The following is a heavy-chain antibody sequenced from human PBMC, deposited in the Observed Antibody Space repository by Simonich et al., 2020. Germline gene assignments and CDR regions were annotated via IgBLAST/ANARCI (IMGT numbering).Heavy chain of an antibody. D-gene: IGHD3-9*01. V-gene: IGHV4-34*01. J-gene: IGHJ5*02. CDR1: GGSFSGYY. Sequence: QVQLQQWGAGLLKPSETLSLTCAVYGGSFSGYYWSWFRQPPGKGLEWIGEINHREITNYTHSLKSRGTISVETSKNQFSLKLSSVTAADTAVYYCARCGLVNYDILTGYHNWFDPWGQGTLVTVSS. CDR3: ARCGLVNYDILTGYHNWFDP. CDR2: INHREIT.